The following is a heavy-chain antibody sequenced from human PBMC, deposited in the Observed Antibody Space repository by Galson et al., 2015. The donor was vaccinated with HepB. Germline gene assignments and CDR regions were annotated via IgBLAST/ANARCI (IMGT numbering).Heavy chain of an antibody. D-gene: IGHD1-26*01. CDR3: ARAVVVGATPFDY. CDR1: GGTFSSYA. CDR2: IIPILGIA. J-gene: IGHJ4*02. Sequence: SVKVSCKASGGTFSSYAISWVRQAPGQGLEWMGRIIPILGIANYAQKFQGRVTITADKSTSTAYMELSSLRSEDTAVYYCARAVVVGATPFDYWGQGTLVTVSS. V-gene: IGHV1-69*04.